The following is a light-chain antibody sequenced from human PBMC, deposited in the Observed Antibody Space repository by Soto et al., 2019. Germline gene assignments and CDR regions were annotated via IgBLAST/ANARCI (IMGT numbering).Light chain of an antibody. CDR1: QSISNY. Sequence: DIQMTQSPASLSSCVLDIVTITCRASQSISNYLNWYQQKPGKAPKLLIYASSLQSGVPSRFSGSGSGTDFTLTISSLQPEDFATYYCHQSYSTHSITFGQGTRLEIK. CDR2: AS. J-gene: IGKJ5*01. V-gene: IGKV1-39*01. CDR3: HQSYSTHSIT.